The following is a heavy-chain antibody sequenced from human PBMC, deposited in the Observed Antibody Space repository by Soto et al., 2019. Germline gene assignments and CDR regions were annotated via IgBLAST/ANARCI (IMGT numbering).Heavy chain of an antibody. V-gene: IGHV3-23*01. CDR2: ISASGDST. Sequence: GVSLRLSCATSGVSFSNYGMSWVRQAPGKGLEWVSGISASGDSTYYADPVKGRFTISGDNSKRTLYLQMNSLRAEDKAIYYCATDPRGPDYWGQGTQVTVSS. CDR1: GVSFSNYG. CDR3: ATDPRGPDY. J-gene: IGHJ4*02.